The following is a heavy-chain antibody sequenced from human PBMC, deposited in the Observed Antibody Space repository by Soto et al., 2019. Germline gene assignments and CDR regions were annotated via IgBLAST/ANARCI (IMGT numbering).Heavy chain of an antibody. V-gene: IGHV4-39*01. Sequence: SETLSLTCTVSGGSISSSSYYWGWIRQPPGKGLEWIGSIYYSGSTYYNPSLKSRVTISVDTSKNQFSLKLRPVTAADTAVYYCARHEDSSGWYWVGAFDIWGQGTMVTVSS. CDR2: IYYSGST. J-gene: IGHJ3*02. CDR1: GGSISSSSYY. D-gene: IGHD6-19*01. CDR3: ARHEDSSGWYWVGAFDI.